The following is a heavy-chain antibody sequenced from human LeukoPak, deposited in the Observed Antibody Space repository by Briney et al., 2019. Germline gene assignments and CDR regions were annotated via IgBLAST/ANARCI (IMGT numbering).Heavy chain of an antibody. CDR2: IYYSGST. CDR3: ARVSNRDSSGYYWGFDY. V-gene: IGHV4-59*08. Sequence: SETLSLTCTVSGDSISNYYWSWIRQRPGKGLECIGYIYYSGSTNYHPSLKSRSSISVDTSKSQLSLKLSSVTAADTALYYCARVSNRDSSGYYWGFDYWGQGTLVTVSS. CDR1: GDSISNYY. D-gene: IGHD3-22*01. J-gene: IGHJ4*02.